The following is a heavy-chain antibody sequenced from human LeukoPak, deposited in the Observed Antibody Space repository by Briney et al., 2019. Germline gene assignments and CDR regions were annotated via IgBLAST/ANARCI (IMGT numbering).Heavy chain of an antibody. J-gene: IGHJ3*02. CDR2: IYHSGST. CDR3: ARDYTIGTFDI. D-gene: IGHD3-16*01. Sequence: PSETLSLTCTVSGGSISSGGYYWSWIRQPPGKGLEWIGYIYHSGSTYYNPSLKSRVTISVDRSKNQFSLKLSSVTAADTAVYYCARDYTIGTFDIWGQGTMVTVSS. V-gene: IGHV4-30-2*01. CDR1: GGSISSGGYY.